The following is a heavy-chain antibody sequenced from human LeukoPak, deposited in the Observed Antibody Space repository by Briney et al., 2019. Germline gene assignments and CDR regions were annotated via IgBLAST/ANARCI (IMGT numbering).Heavy chain of an antibody. D-gene: IGHD1-26*01. CDR3: ARDNYSGSFFDY. J-gene: IGHJ4*02. CDR2: IYSSGST. V-gene: IGHV4-4*07. CDR1: GGSISSYY. Sequence: SETLSLTCTVSGGSISSYYWSWIRQPDGKGLEWNGRIYSSGSTNYNPSLKSRVTMSVDTSKNQFSLKLSSVTAADTAVYYCARDNYSGSFFDYWGQGTLVTVSS.